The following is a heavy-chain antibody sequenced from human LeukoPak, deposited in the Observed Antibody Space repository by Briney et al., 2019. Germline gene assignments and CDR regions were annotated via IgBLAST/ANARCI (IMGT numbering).Heavy chain of an antibody. Sequence: SETLSLTCTVSDDSISNYYWSWIRQPPGKGLEWIGYIYYTGITNYNPSLKSRVTISVDTSKNQFSLKLTSVTAADTAVYYCARDLVGTTFGYYYGMDVWGQGTTVTVSS. CDR3: ARDLVGTTFGYYYGMDV. CDR1: DDSISNYY. J-gene: IGHJ6*02. CDR2: IYYTGIT. V-gene: IGHV4-59*01. D-gene: IGHD1-26*01.